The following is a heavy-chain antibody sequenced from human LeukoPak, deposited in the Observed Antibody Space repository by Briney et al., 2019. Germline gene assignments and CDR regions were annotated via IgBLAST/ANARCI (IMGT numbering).Heavy chain of an antibody. CDR3: ARRAYSNPNCFDP. CDR1: GGSISSGGYS. Sequence: PSETLSLTCAVSGGSISSGGYSWSWIRQPPGKGLEWIGYIYHSGSTYYNPSLKSRVTISVDRSKNQFSLKLSSVTVADTAVYYCARRAYSNPNCFDPWGQGTLVTVSS. V-gene: IGHV4-30-2*01. D-gene: IGHD4-11*01. CDR2: IYHSGST. J-gene: IGHJ5*02.